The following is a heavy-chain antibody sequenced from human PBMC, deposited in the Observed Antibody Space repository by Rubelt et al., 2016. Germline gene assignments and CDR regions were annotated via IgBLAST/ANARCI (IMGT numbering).Heavy chain of an antibody. CDR2: MNPKTGNT. Sequence: QVQLVQSGAEVKKPGASVKVSCKASGYTFTDYYLYWVRQAPGQGLQWMGWMNPKTGNTGYAQKFQGRVTMTRNTSITTAYMELRGLRSEDTAVYYCARGYYGSGGYRFDPWGQGTLVTVSS. V-gene: IGHV1-8*02. CDR3: ARGYYGSGGYRFDP. D-gene: IGHD3-10*01. CDR1: GYTFTDYY. J-gene: IGHJ5*02.